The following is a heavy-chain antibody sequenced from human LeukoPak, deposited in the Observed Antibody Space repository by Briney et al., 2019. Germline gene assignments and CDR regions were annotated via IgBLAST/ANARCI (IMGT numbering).Heavy chain of an antibody. CDR3: AIASMVRGVIIKRAFDS. Sequence: PGGSLRLSCAASGFTFSSYYMHWVRQAPGKGLEWVAVISYDGTNKYYADSVKGRFTISRDNSKNTLYLQMNSLRAEDTAVYYCAIASMVRGVIIKRAFDSWGQGTLVTVSS. D-gene: IGHD3-10*01. CDR2: ISYDGTNK. CDR1: GFTFSSYY. V-gene: IGHV3-30*03. J-gene: IGHJ4*02.